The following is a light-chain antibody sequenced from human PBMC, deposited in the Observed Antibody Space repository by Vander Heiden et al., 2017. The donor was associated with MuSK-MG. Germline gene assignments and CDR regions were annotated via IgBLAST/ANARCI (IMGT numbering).Light chain of an antibody. J-gene: IGLJ1*01. V-gene: IGLV2-14*01. Sequence: QSALTQPASVSGSPGQSITISCTGTSSDVGGYNYVSWYQQHPGKAPNLMIYDVSNRPSGVSNRFSGSKSGNTASLTISGLQAEDEADYYCSSDTSSSTPYVFGTGTKVTVL. CDR1: SSDVGGYNY. CDR2: DVS. CDR3: SSDTSSSTPYV.